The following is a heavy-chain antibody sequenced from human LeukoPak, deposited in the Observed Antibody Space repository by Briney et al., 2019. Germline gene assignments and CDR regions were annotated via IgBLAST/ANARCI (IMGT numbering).Heavy chain of an antibody. D-gene: IGHD6-19*01. CDR3: AGPRQAGPFDH. CDR1: GFIFRDYW. CDR2: INPDGSDK. V-gene: IGHV3-7*01. Sequence: GGSVRLSCAGSGFIFRDYWLTWVRQAPGKGLPWVANINPDGSDKNYVDSLKGRFTIFRDNAKNLLFLQMNSLRVEDTAVYYCAGPRQAGPFDHGGKGTLVTVSS. J-gene: IGHJ4*02.